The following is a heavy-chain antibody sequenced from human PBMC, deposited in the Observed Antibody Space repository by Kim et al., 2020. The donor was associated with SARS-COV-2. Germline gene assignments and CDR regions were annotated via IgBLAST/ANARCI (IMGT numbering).Heavy chain of an antibody. J-gene: IGHJ4*02. CDR3: ASVGAVAGIDC. Sequence: IYYADAVKGRLTVSRDNAKKLLYLQMNSLRAEDTAVYYCASVGAVAGIDCWGQGTLVTVSS. D-gene: IGHD6-19*01. CDR2: I. V-gene: IGHV3-11*01.